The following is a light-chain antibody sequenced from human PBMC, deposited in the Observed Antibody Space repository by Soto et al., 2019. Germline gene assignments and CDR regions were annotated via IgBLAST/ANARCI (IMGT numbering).Light chain of an antibody. CDR3: QKYNSAPHT. Sequence: DIQMTQSPSSLSASVGDRVTITCRASQGISNYLAWYQQKPGKVPKLLIYAASTLQSGVPSRFSGSGSGTGFTLTISSLQPEDVATYYCQKYNSAPHTFDQGTKLEIK. J-gene: IGKJ2*01. V-gene: IGKV1-27*01. CDR1: QGISNY. CDR2: AAS.